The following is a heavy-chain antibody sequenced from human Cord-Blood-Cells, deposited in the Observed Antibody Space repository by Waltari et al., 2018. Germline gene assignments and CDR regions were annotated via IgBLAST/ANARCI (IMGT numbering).Heavy chain of an antibody. CDR3: ASSAIDEDSNSYYFDY. Sequence: QVQLQESGPGLVKPSGTLSLTCAVSGGSFSSSNWWSWVRQPPGKGLEWIGEIYHSGSTNYNPSLKRRVTISVDKSKNQFSLKLSSVTAADTAVYYCASSAIDEDSNSYYFDYWGQVALVTVSS. J-gene: IGHJ4*02. V-gene: IGHV4-4*02. CDR2: IYHSGST. CDR1: GGSFSSSNW. D-gene: IGHD6-6*01.